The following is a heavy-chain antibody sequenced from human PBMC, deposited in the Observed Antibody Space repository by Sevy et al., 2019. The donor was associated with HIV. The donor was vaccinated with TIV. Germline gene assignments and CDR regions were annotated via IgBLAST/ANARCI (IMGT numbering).Heavy chain of an antibody. CDR1: GFTFSKYS. CDR3: AREGCTKPHDY. CDR2: LSFCCGEL. V-gene: IGHV3-23*01. D-gene: IGHD2-8*01. J-gene: IGHJ4*02. Sequence: GGSLRLSCAASGFTFSKYSMSWVRQPPGKGLGGVSTLSFCCGELNYAYSVKGRFTISRVNSKRSVYLQMNNLRPEDTAVYYCAREGCTKPHDYWGQGTLVTASS.